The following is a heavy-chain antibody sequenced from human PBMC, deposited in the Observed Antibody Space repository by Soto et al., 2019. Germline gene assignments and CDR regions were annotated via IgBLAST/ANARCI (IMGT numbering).Heavy chain of an antibody. V-gene: IGHV3-74*03. CDR3: TRGSGNSALDY. J-gene: IGHJ4*02. Sequence: GGSLRLSCAASGLTFSSYWMHWVRQVPGKGLVWVSRINTDGSITTYLDSVKGRFTISRDNAKNTLNLQMNSLRAEDTALYYCTRGSGNSALDYWGQGTLVTVSS. CDR2: INTDGSIT. D-gene: IGHD1-26*01. CDR1: GLTFSSYW.